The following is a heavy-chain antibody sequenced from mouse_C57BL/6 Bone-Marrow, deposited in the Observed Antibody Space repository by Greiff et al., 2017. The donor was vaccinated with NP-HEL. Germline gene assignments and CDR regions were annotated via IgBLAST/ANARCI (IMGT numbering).Heavy chain of an antibody. CDR2: ISNLAYSI. V-gene: IGHV5-15*01. CDR1: GFTFSDYG. D-gene: IGHD1-1*02. Sequence: EVQLVESGGGLVQPGGSLKLSCAASGFTFSDYGMAWVRQAPRKGPEGVAFISNLAYSIYYADTVTGRFTISRENAKNTLYLEMSSLRSEDTAMYYCARFRYGYDAMDYWGQGTSVTVSS. J-gene: IGHJ4*01. CDR3: ARFRYGYDAMDY.